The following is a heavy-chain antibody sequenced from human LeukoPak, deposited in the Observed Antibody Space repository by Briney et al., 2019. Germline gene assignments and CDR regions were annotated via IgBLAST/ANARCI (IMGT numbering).Heavy chain of an antibody. D-gene: IGHD2-21*01. V-gene: IGHV4-59*01. CDR3: ARDKMGGGAEF. CDR1: GRSISSYY. Sequence: SETLSLTCTVSGRSISSYYWSWIRQPPGKGLEWIGYIYYSGSTNYNPSLKSRVTISVDTSKNQFSLKLSSVTAADTAVYYCARDKMGGGAEFWGQGTLVTVSS. CDR2: IYYSGST. J-gene: IGHJ4*02.